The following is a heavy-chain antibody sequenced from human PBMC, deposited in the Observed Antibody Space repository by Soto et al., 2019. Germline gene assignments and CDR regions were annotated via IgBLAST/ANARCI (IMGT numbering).Heavy chain of an antibody. Sequence: ASVKVSCKVSGYTLTELSMHWVRQAPGKGLEWMGGFDPEDGETIYAQKFQGRVTMTEDTSTDTAYMELSSLRSEDTAVYYCAPTITIFGVVTYCMDVWGQGTTVTVSS. CDR2: FDPEDGET. D-gene: IGHD3-3*01. CDR3: APTITIFGVVTYCMDV. CDR1: GYTLTELS. V-gene: IGHV1-24*01. J-gene: IGHJ6*02.